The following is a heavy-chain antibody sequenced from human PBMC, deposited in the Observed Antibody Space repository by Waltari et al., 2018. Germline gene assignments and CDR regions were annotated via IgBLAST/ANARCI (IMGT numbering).Heavy chain of an antibody. D-gene: IGHD3-10*01. CDR1: GFTFSRFW. CDR3: ARDXSGLGY. CDR2: INSDGTSX. V-gene: IGHV3-74*01. J-gene: IGHJ4*02. Sequence: EXXLVEXGGNLVXPGESLRLSXAASGFTFSRFWMHWVRQGPGKGLVWVXRINSDGTSXGYADSVKGRFTISRDNAXNTLYLQMXSXRDXDTAVYYCARDXSGLGYXGQGTLXTVSS.